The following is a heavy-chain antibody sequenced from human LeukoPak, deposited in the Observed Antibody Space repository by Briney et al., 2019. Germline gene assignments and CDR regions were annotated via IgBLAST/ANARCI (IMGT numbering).Heavy chain of an antibody. J-gene: IGHJ4*02. CDR3: ASSGSGWYFGRTDYFDY. Sequence: GSSVKVSCKASGGTFSSYAISWVRQAPGQGLEWMGGIIPIFGTANYAQKFQGRVTITADKSTSTAYVELSSLRSEDTAVYYCASSGSGWYFGRTDYFDYWGQGTLVTVSS. CDR2: IIPIFGTA. D-gene: IGHD6-19*01. V-gene: IGHV1-69*06. CDR1: GGTFSSYA.